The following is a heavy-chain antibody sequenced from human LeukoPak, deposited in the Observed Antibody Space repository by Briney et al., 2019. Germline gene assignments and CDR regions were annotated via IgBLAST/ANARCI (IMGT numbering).Heavy chain of an antibody. CDR1: GFTFSSYN. D-gene: IGHD2-2*01. CDR3: ARGVGYCSSTSCYCDY. V-gene: IGHV3-21*01. CDR2: ISSSSNYI. J-gene: IGHJ4*02. Sequence: GRSLRLSCAASGFTFSSYNMNWVRQAPGKGLEWVSSISSSSNYIYYADSVKGRFTISRDNAKNSLYLQMNSLRAEDTAVYYCARGVGYCSSTSCYCDYWGQGTLVTVSS.